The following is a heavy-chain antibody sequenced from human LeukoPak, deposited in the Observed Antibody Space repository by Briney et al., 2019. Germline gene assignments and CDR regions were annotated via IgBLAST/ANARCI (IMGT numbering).Heavy chain of an antibody. D-gene: IGHD2-2*02. CDR1: GFTFTSYS. J-gene: IGHJ6*04. Sequence: GGSLRLSCAASGFTFTSYSMNWVRQAPGKGLEWVSSISSSSSYIYYADSVKGRFTISRDNARNSLYLQMNSLRAEDTAGYYCARADIVVVPAAIAYYYYGMDVWGKGTTVTVSS. V-gene: IGHV3-21*01. CDR3: ARADIVVVPAAIAYYYYGMDV. CDR2: ISSSSSYI.